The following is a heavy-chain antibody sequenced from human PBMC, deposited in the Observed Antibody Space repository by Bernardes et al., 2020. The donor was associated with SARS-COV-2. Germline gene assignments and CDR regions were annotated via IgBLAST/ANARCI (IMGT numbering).Heavy chain of an antibody. CDR3: ARGHVYILRHFDRNNWFDP. CDR1: GYIFTDYY. Sequence: ASVKVSCKASGYIFTDYYIHWVRQAPGQGLEWMGIINPSGGTTTYAQKFQGRVTMTGDTSTSTVYMELTSLRSDDTAVYFCARGHVYILRHFDRNNWFDPWGQGTLVTDSS. D-gene: IGHD3-9*01. J-gene: IGHJ5*02. V-gene: IGHV1-46*01. CDR2: INPSGGTT.